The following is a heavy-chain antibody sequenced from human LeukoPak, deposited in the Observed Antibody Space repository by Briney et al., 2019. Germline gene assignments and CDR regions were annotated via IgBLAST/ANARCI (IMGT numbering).Heavy chain of an antibody. Sequence: LTGGSLRLSCAASGFTFSSYSMNWVRQAPGKGLEWVSYISSSSSTIYYADSVKGRFTISRDNSKNTLYLQMNSLRAEDTAVYYCAKDRSGSYSQGLDYWGQGTLVTVSS. V-gene: IGHV3-48*01. J-gene: IGHJ4*02. CDR1: GFTFSSYS. CDR2: ISSSSSTI. D-gene: IGHD1-26*01. CDR3: AKDRSGSYSQGLDY.